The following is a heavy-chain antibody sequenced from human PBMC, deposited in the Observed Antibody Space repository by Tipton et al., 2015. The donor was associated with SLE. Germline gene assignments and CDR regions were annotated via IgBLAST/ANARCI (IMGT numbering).Heavy chain of an antibody. Sequence: TLSLTCTVSGASIKSYDWSWIRQSAGKGLEWIGRIYVSGTTNNNPSLKSRVTISVDTSKNQFSLYLDSVTAADTAVYYCARELVTGINWFDPWGQGTLVTVSS. D-gene: IGHD3-10*01. V-gene: IGHV4-4*07. CDR3: ARELVTGINWFDP. J-gene: IGHJ5*02. CDR1: GASIKSYD. CDR2: IYVSGTT.